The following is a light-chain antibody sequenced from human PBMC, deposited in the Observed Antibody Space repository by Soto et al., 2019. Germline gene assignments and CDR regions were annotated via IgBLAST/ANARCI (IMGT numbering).Light chain of an antibody. J-gene: IGLJ3*02. Sequence: QSVLTQPASVSGAPGQSITISCTGTSSDVGGSNYVSWFQQHPGKAPKLIIYHVSNRPSGVSNRFSGSKSGNTASLTISGLQAEDEADYYCCSYTSSSTLWVFGGGTKLTVL. V-gene: IGLV2-14*03. CDR1: SSDVGGSNY. CDR2: HVS. CDR3: CSYTSSSTLWV.